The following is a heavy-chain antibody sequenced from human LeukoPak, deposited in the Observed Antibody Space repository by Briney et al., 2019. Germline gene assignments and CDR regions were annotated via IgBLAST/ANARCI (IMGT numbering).Heavy chain of an antibody. CDR2: IYYSGST. CDR3: ARESYQGSQWLSSLGYYYYYYMDV. CDR1: GGSITSNSYY. V-gene: IGHV4-39*07. Sequence: KPSETLSLTCTVSGGSITSNSYYWGWIRQPPGNGLEWIGSIYYSGSTYYNPSLKSRVTISVDTSKNQFSLKLSSVTAADTAVYYCARESYQGSQWLSSLGYYYYYYMDVWGKGTTVTVSS. J-gene: IGHJ6*03. D-gene: IGHD6-19*01.